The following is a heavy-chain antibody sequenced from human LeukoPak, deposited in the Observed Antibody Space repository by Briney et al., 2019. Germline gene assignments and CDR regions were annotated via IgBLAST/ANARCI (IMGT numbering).Heavy chain of an antibody. CDR2: ISSSSSYI. D-gene: IGHD6-13*01. CDR1: GFTFSSYS. CDR3: ARDVRYSNSLHGNY. V-gene: IGHV3-21*01. J-gene: IGHJ4*02. Sequence: SGGYLSLSCAGSGFTFSSYSMNWVRQAPGKGLEWVSSISSSSSYIYYADSVKGRFTTSRDNAKNSLYLQMNSLRAEDTAVYYSARDVRYSNSLHGNYWGQRTLVSVAS.